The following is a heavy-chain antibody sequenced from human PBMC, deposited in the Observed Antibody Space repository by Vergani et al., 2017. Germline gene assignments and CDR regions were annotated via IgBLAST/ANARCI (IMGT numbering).Heavy chain of an antibody. D-gene: IGHD6-19*01. CDR1: GVSIGSNSYY. V-gene: IGHV4-39*01. J-gene: IGHJ1*01. CDR2: IYYTGTT. Sequence: QLQLQESGPGLVKPSETLSLTCTVSGVSIGSNSYYWGWIRQPPGKGLEWIGTIYYTGTTYYNEAHKSRLTITVDTSKNQFSLNLTPVTAADTAVYYCTRHGTSGWAGYFQHWGQGTLVTASS. CDR3: TRHGTSGWAGYFQH.